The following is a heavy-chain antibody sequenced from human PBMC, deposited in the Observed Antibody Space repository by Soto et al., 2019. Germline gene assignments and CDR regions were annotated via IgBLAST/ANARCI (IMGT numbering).Heavy chain of an antibody. CDR1: GYTFTSYA. CDR2: INAGNGNT. V-gene: IGHV1-3*01. Sequence: GASVKVSCKASGYTFTSYAMHWVRQAPGQRLEWMGWINAGNGNTKYSQKFQGRVTITRDTSASTAYMELSSLRSEDTAVYYCARDRSGIAARRRYYYYYMDVWGKGTTVTVSS. D-gene: IGHD6-6*01. J-gene: IGHJ6*03. CDR3: ARDRSGIAARRRYYYYYMDV.